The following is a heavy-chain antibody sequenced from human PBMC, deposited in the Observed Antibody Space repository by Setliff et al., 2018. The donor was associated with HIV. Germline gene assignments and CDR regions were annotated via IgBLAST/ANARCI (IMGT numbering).Heavy chain of an antibody. CDR1: GYNVTVSA. V-gene: IGHV7-4-1*02. CDR3: ASFSGYIDWSTHNWFDP. J-gene: IGHJ5*02. Sequence: ASVKVSCKASGYNVTVSAINWVRQAPGQALEWLGWINTKTGNPTYAQGLTGQFVFSLDTSISTAYLQISSLKAEDTAVYYCASFSGYIDWSTHNWFDPWGQGTLVTVSS. D-gene: IGHD3-9*01. CDR2: INTKTGNP.